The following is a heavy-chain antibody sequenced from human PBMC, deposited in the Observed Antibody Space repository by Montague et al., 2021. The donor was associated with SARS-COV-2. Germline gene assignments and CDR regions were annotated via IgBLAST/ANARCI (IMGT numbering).Heavy chain of an antibody. V-gene: IGHV4-34*01. J-gene: IGHJ3*01. CDR3: ARGQVTIFGVLIMLPAAGAVDV. CDR1: GGSFSGYY. D-gene: IGHD3-3*01. Sequence: SETLSLTCAVYGGSFSGYYWTWIRQPPGKGLEWVGEINDRGSTNYNPSFESRLTMSVDTSKSQFSLRLKSVSAADTAVYYCARGQVTIFGVLIMLPAAGAVDVWAKGQRSPSLQ. CDR2: INDRGST.